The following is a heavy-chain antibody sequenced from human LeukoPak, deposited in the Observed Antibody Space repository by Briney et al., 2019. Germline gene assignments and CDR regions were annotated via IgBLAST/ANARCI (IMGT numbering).Heavy chain of an antibody. J-gene: IGHJ6*02. CDR3: ARPRLPLGMDV. CDR1: GGSFSGYY. D-gene: IGHD5-18*01. V-gene: IGHV4-34*01. CDR2: INHSGST. Sequence: SETPSLTCAVYGGSFSGYYWSWIRQPPGKGLEWIGEINHSGSTNYNPSLKSRVTISVDTSKNQFSLKLSSVTAADTAVYYCARPRLPLGMDVWGQGTTVTVSS.